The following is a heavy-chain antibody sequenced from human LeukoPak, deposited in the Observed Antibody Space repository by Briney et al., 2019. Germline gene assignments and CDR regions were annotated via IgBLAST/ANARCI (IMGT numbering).Heavy chain of an antibody. D-gene: IGHD5-18*01. V-gene: IGHV4-34*01. Sequence: TSETLSLTCAVYGGSFSDYYWGWIRQPPGKGLEWIGEIHPSGSTNYSPSLKSRVTISLDATKNQFSLKLSSVAAADTAVYFCARVGYSYVINDWSRTGLGAYPTKYYYHMDVWDKGTTVTVSS. J-gene: IGHJ6*03. CDR2: IHPSGST. CDR3: ARVGYSYVINDWSRTGLGAYPTKYYYHMDV. CDR1: GGSFSDYY.